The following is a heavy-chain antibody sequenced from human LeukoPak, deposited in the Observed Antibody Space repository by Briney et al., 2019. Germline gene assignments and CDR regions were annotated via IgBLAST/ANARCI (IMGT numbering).Heavy chain of an antibody. CDR2: ISWNSGSI. CDR3: AKGLCTNGVCYIFDY. D-gene: IGHD2-8*01. V-gene: IGHV3-9*01. J-gene: IGHJ4*02. CDR1: GFTFDDYA. Sequence: GRSLRLSCAASGFTFDDYAMHWVRQAPGEGLEGVSGISWNSGSIGYADSVKGRFTISRDNAKNSLYLQMNSLRAEDTALYYCAKGLCTNGVCYIFDYWGQGTLVTVSS.